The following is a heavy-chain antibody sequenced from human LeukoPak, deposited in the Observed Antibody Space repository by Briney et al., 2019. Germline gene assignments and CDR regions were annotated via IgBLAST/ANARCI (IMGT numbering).Heavy chain of an antibody. D-gene: IGHD1-26*01. J-gene: IGHJ4*02. Sequence: PGGSLRLSCAASGFTFSGSAMHWVRQASGKGLEWVSYISSSGSTIYYADSVKGRFTISRDNSKNTLYLQMNSLRPEDTAVYYCARDGLQSSHSGLDYWGQGTLVTVSS. CDR2: ISSSGSTI. CDR3: ARDGLQSSHSGLDY. V-gene: IGHV3-48*01. CDR1: GFTFSGSA.